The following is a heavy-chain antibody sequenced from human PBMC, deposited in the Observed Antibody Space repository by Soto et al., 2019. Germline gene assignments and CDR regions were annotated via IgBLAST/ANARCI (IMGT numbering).Heavy chain of an antibody. CDR2: INTNGAVT. CDR1: GFTFSSYA. J-gene: IGHJ5*02. Sequence: EEQLLESGGGLVQPGGSLRLSCAASGFTFSSYAMSWVRQAPEKGLEWVSVINTNGAVTYYADSVKGRFTLSRDNSKNTLDLAMNSLRDEDTAVYYCAKGGVSTRNLDPWGQGTLVTVSS. CDR3: AKGGVSTRNLDP. V-gene: IGHV3-23*01.